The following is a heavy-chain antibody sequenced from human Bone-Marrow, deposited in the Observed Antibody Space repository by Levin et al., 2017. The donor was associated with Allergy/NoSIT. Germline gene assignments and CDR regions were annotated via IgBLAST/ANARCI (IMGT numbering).Heavy chain of an antibody. CDR1: GFKFNKYV. CDR3: AGDRTGSQSGYRATFDY. J-gene: IGHJ4*02. V-gene: IGHV3-30*04. CDR2: ISSDGTKT. Sequence: PGGSLRLSCAASGFKFNKYVIHWVRQAPGKGLEWVALISSDGTKTYHADSVKGRFTISRDNSMNTLSLQMDSLRPEDTALYYCAGDRTGSQSGYRATFDYWGQGNLVIVSS. D-gene: IGHD3-22*01.